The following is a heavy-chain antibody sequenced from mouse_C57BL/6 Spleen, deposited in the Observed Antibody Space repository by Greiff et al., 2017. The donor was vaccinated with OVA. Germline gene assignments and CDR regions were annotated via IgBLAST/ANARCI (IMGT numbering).Heavy chain of an antibody. D-gene: IGHD2-4*01. V-gene: IGHV5-17*01. J-gene: IGHJ1*03. Sequence: EVKLVESGGGLVKPGGSLKLSCAASGFTFSDYGMHWVRQAPEKGLEWVAYISSGSSTIYYADTVKGRFTISRDNAKNTRFLQMTSLRSEDTAMYYCARGYDYENWYFDVWGTGTTVTVSS. CDR1: GFTFSDYG. CDR3: ARGYDYENWYFDV. CDR2: ISSGSSTI.